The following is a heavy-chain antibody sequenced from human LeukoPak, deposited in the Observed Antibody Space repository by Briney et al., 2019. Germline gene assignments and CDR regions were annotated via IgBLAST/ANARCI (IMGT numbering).Heavy chain of an antibody. J-gene: IGHJ5*02. D-gene: IGHD1-1*01. CDR2: IFHRGYS. CDR1: GYSISSGYY. Sequence: SETLSLTCAVSGYSISSGYYWGWIRLPPGKGLQWIGSIFHRGYSYYNPSLKSRVTISVDTSRNQFSLKLSSVTAADTAVYYCAGDKETTGNGRPNWFDPWGQGTLVTVSS. CDR3: AGDKETTGNGRPNWFDP. V-gene: IGHV4-38-2*01.